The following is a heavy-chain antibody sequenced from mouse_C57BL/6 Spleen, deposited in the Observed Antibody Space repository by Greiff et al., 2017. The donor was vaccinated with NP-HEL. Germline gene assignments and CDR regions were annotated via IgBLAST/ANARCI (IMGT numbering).Heavy chain of an antibody. CDR2: INPNNGGT. CDR1: GYTFTDYY. Sequence: VQLQQSGPELVKPGASVKISCKASGYTFTDYYMNWVKQSHGKRREWRGDINPNNGGTSYNQKFKGKATLTVYKSSSTAYMELRSLTSEDSAVYYCASRNWEGYWGQGTTLTVSS. J-gene: IGHJ2*01. CDR3: ASRNWEGY. V-gene: IGHV1-26*01. D-gene: IGHD4-1*01.